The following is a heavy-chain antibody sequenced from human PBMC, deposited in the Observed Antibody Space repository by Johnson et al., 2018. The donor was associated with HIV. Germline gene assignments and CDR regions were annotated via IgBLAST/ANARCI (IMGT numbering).Heavy chain of an antibody. Sequence: VQLVESGGGLVQPGGSLRLSCAASGFTFSNYWMSWVRQAPGKGLEWVANIKQDGSEKYYVDSVKGRFTISRDNAKNSLYLQMNSLRAEDTAVYYCAREREFTMCDAFDIWGQGTLVTVSS. CDR2: IKQDGSEK. V-gene: IGHV3-7*01. CDR3: AREREFTMCDAFDI. J-gene: IGHJ3*02. CDR1: GFTFSNYW. D-gene: IGHD3-10*02.